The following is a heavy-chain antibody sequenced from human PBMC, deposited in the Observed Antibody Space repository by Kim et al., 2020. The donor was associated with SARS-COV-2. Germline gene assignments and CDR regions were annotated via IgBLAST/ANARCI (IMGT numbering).Heavy chain of an antibody. V-gene: IGHV3-21*01. CDR3: ARDQFVGDGYTEWFDP. J-gene: IGHJ5*02. Sequence: GGSLRLSCAASGFTFSSYGMNWVRQAPGKGLEWVSSISSSSSYIYYADSVKGRFTISRDNAKNSLYLQMNSLRAEDTAVYYCARDQFVGDGYTEWFDPWGQGTLVTVSS. CDR1: GFTFSSYG. CDR2: ISSSSSYI. D-gene: IGHD5-12*01.